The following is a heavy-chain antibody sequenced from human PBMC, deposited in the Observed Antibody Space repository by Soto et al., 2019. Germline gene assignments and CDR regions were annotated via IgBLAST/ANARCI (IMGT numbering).Heavy chain of an antibody. V-gene: IGHV4-59*08. D-gene: IGHD6-13*01. J-gene: IGHJ4*02. CDR1: GGSISNYY. CDR3: ARHGPRAAAGTVFDY. CDR2: IYYSGST. Sequence: QVQLQESGPGLVKPSETLSLTCTVSGGSISNYYWSWIRQPPGKGLEWIGYIYYSGSTRYNTSLTSRVTRSVVTSKSQFSLNLCSVTAADTAVYYCARHGPRAAAGTVFDYWGQGTLVTVSS.